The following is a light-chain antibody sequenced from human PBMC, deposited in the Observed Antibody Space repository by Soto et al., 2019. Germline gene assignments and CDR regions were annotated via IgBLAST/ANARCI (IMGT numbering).Light chain of an antibody. Sequence: IQMTQSPSSLSASVGDRVTITCQASQDISNYLNWYQQKPGKAPKLLIYKASSLESGVPSRFSGSASGTDFTLTISSLQPEDFATYYCLQDYNYPRTFGQGTKVDIK. CDR3: LQDYNYPRT. CDR2: KAS. CDR1: QDISNY. V-gene: IGKV1-6*01. J-gene: IGKJ1*01.